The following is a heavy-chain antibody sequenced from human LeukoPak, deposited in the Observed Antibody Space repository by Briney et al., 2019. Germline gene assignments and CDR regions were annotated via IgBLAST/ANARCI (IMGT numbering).Heavy chain of an antibody. CDR2: IYSGGST. D-gene: IGHD3-9*01. J-gene: IGHJ4*02. CDR3: AKELHPRYYDILTGYYSLDY. V-gene: IGHV3-53*01. CDR1: GFTVSSNY. Sequence: GGSLRLSCAASGFTVSSNYMSWVRQAPGKGLEWVSVIYSGGSTYYADSVKGRFTISRDNSKNTLYLQMNSLRAEDTAVYYCAKELHPRYYDILTGYYSLDYWGQGTLVTVSS.